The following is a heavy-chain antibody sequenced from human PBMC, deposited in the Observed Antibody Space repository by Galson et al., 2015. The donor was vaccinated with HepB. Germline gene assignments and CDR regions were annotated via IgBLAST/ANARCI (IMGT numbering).Heavy chain of an antibody. CDR2: MNPNSGNT. D-gene: IGHD2-15*01. CDR1: GYTFTSYD. V-gene: IGHV1-8*01. J-gene: IGHJ5*02. CDR3: ARLRWPLDWFDP. Sequence: SVKVSFKASGYTFTSYDINWVRQATGQGLEWMGWMNPNSGNTGYAQKFQGRVTMTRNTSISTAYMELSSLRSEDTAVYYCARLRWPLDWFDPWGQGTLVTVSS.